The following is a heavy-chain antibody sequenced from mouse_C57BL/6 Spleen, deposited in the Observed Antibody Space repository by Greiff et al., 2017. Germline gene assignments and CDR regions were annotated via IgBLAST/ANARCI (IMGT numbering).Heavy chain of an antibody. Sequence: EVQLVESGAGLVKPGGSLKLSCAASGFTFSSYAMSWVRQTPEKRLEWVAYISSGGDYIYYADTVKGRFTISRDNARNTLYLQMSSLKSEDTAMYYCTRGGYGSPWFAYWGQGTLVTVSA. CDR3: TRGGYGSPWFAY. CDR1: GFTFSSYA. J-gene: IGHJ3*01. CDR2: ISSGGDYI. V-gene: IGHV5-9-1*02. D-gene: IGHD1-1*01.